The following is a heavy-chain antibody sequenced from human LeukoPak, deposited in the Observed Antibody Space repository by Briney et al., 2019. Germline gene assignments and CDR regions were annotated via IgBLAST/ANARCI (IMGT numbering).Heavy chain of an antibody. J-gene: IGHJ4*02. CDR2: ISSSSSYI. D-gene: IGHD1-26*01. CDR1: GFTFSSYS. CDR3: ARDTPAFSGPADY. Sequence: GGSLRLSCAASGFTFSSYSMNWVRRAPGKGLEWVSSISSSSSYIYHADSVKGRFTISRDNAKNSLYLQMNSLRAEDTAVYYCARDTPAFSGPADYWGQGTLVTVSS. V-gene: IGHV3-21*01.